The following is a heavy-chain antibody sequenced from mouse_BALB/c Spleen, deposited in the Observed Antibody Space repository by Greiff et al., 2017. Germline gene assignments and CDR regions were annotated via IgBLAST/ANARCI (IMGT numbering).Heavy chain of an antibody. J-gene: IGHJ4*01. CDR3: AGYYRYDYAMDY. D-gene: IGHD2-14*01. V-gene: IGHV3-2*02. Sequence: EVKLVESGPGLVKPSQSLSLTCTVTGYSITSDYAWNWIRQFPGNILEWMGFISYSGSTNYNSSLKSRISITRDTSKNQFFLQLNSVTTEDTATYYCAGYYRYDYAMDYWGQGTSVTVSS. CDR1: GYSITSDYA. CDR2: ISYSGST.